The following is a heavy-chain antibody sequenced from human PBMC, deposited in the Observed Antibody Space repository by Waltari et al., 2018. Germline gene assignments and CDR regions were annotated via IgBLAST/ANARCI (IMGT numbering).Heavy chain of an antibody. CDR1: GFTFDDYG. CDR3: ARGDPHYYYMDV. CDR2: INWNGGST. Sequence: EVQLVESGGGVVRPGGSLRLSCAASGFTFDDYGMSWARRAPGKWLEWVSGINWNGGSTGYADSVKGRSTISRDNAKNSLYLQMNSLRAEDTALYYCARGDPHYYYMDVWGKGTTVTVSS. D-gene: IGHD3-16*01. J-gene: IGHJ6*03. V-gene: IGHV3-20*04.